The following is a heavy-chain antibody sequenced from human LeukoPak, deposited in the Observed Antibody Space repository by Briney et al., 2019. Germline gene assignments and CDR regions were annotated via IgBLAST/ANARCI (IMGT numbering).Heavy chain of an antibody. V-gene: IGHV3-7*01. CDR3: ARGGRQAVTATVCDHFDS. CDR2: IKQDGSDK. D-gene: IGHD4-23*01. CDR1: GFTFSDYW. Sequence: GGSLRLSCAASGFTFSDYWMSWGRQAPGKGLEWVASIKQDGSDKHYVDSVKGRFTISRDNAKNSQYLQMSSLRAEDTALYYCARGGRQAVTATVCDHFDSWGQGTLVTVSS. J-gene: IGHJ4*02.